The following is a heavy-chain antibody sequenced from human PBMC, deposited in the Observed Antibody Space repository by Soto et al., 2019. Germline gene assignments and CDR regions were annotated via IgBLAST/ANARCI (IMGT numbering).Heavy chain of an antibody. Sequence: EVQLVESGGGLVQPGGSLRLSCAASGFTFSGYWMHWVRQAPGKGLVWVSRINSDGSSTSYADSVKGRFTISRDNPKNTLYLQMNSLRAEDTAVYYCARCGYTYGYDGDVWGQGTTVTVSS. CDR2: INSDGSST. D-gene: IGHD5-18*01. J-gene: IGHJ6*02. V-gene: IGHV3-74*01. CDR3: ARCGYTYGYDGDV. CDR1: GFTFSGYW.